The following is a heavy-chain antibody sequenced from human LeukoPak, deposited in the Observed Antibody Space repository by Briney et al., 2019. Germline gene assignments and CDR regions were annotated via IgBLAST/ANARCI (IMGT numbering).Heavy chain of an antibody. D-gene: IGHD3-10*01. CDR3: ASSNLGSLGQFDP. J-gene: IGHJ5*02. V-gene: IGHV4-59*01. Sequence: SETLSLTCTVSGGSISNYYWSWIRQPPGKGLEWIGFIHSNGGANYNASLNSRATISRDTSRSQVSLKLTSVTAADTAVYYCASSNLGSLGQFDPWGQGTLVIVPS. CDR2: IHSNGGA. CDR1: GGSISNYY.